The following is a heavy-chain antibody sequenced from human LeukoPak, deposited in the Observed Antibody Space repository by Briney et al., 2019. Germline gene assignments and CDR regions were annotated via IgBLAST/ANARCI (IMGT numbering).Heavy chain of an antibody. Sequence: SETLSLTCTVSGGSISRYYRSWIRQPPGKGLEWIGYIYYSGSTNYNPSLKSRVTISVDTSKNQFSLRLSSVTAADTAVYYCAIQYCSGGSCYSAVGYWGQGTLVPVSS. V-gene: IGHV4-59*08. CDR3: AIQYCSGGSCYSAVGY. CDR2: IYYSGST. CDR1: GGSISRYY. D-gene: IGHD2-15*01. J-gene: IGHJ4*02.